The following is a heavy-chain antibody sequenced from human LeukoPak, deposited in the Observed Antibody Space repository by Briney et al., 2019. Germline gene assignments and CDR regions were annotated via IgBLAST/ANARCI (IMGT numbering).Heavy chain of an antibody. D-gene: IGHD1-1*01. CDR3: ARGNVPFDY. CDR1: GGSISSYY. CDR2: INHSGST. V-gene: IGHV4-34*01. J-gene: IGHJ4*02. Sequence: PSETLSLTCTVSGGSISSYYWSWIRQPPGKGLEWIGEINHSGSTNYNPSLKSRVTISVDTSKNQSSLKLSSVTAADTAVYYCARGNVPFDYWGQGTLVTVSS.